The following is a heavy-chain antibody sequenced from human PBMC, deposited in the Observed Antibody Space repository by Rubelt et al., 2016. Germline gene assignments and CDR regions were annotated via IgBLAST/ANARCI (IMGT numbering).Heavy chain of an antibody. CDR2: ISYSGST. J-gene: IGHJ4*02. V-gene: IGHV4-39*07. Sequence: QLQLQESGPGLMKPSETLSLTCPVSGGSISSSSHYWGWIRQPPGKGLEWIGSISYSGSTYYNPALKSRVTISVEPSKNQFSLNLSSVTAADTAVYYCAREGTYFDYWGQENLVTVSS. CDR3: AREGTYFDY. CDR1: GGSISSSSHY.